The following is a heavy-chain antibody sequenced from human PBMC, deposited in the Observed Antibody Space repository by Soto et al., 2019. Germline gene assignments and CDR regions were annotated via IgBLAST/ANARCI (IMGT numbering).Heavy chain of an antibody. CDR2: IIPIFGTA. D-gene: IGHD3-22*01. CDR1: GGTFSSYA. CDR3: AGGAVNDDSSGYYSDAFDI. V-gene: IGHV1-69*01. Sequence: QVQLVQSGAEVKKPGSSVKVSCKASGGTFSSYAISWVRQAPGQGLEWMGGIIPIFGTANYAQKFQGRVTITADESMSTAYMELSSLRSEDTAVDYCAGGAVNDDSSGYYSDAFDIWCQGTMVTVSS. J-gene: IGHJ3*02.